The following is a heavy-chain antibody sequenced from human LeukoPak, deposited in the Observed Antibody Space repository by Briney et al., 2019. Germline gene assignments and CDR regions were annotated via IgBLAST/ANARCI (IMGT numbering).Heavy chain of an antibody. J-gene: IGHJ3*02. Sequence: GGSLRLSCAASGFTFSSYWMHWVRQAPGKGRVWVSRINSDGSRTSYADSVKGRFTISRDNAKNTLYLQMNSLRAEATAVYYCARSTVPAVPFDIWGQGTMVTVSS. CDR1: GFTFSSYW. V-gene: IGHV3-74*01. CDR2: INSDGSRT. D-gene: IGHD2-2*01. CDR3: ARSTVPAVPFDI.